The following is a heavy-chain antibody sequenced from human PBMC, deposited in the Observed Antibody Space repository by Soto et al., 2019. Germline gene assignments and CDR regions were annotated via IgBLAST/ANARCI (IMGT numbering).Heavy chain of an antibody. Sequence: QVQLVESGGGVVQPGRSLRLSCAASGFTFSSYGMHWVRQAPGKGLEWVAVISYDGSNKYYADSVKGRFTISRDNSKNTLYLQMNSLRAEDTAVYYCAKEGPFYYYMDVWGKGTTVTVSS. V-gene: IGHV3-30*18. CDR3: AKEGPFYYYMDV. CDR1: GFTFSSYG. J-gene: IGHJ6*03. CDR2: ISYDGSNK.